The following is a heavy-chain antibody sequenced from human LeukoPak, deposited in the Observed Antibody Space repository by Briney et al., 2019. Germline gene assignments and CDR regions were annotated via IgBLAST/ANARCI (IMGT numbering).Heavy chain of an antibody. CDR2: INHSGST. J-gene: IGHJ4*02. D-gene: IGHD3-16*02. CDR3: ARGPGNYVWGSYRP. Sequence: SQTLSLTCTVSGGSISSDGSYWSWIRQPPGKGLEWIGEINHSGSTNYNPSLKSRVTISVDTSKNQFSLKLSSVTAADTAVYYCARGPGNYVWGSYRPWGQGTLVTVSS. CDR1: GGSISSDGSY. V-gene: IGHV4-34*01.